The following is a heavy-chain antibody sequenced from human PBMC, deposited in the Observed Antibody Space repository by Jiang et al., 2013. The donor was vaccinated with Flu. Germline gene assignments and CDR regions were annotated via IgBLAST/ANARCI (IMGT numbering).Heavy chain of an antibody. D-gene: IGHD1-1*01. CDR1: GYTFTNYW. J-gene: IGHJ6*02. CDR3: TRMYNTYGYYYFDMDV. Sequence: GAEVKKPGESLKISCKGSGYTFTNYWIGWVRQMPGKGLQWMGIINPGDSNTRYSPSFQGQVAISADKSINTAYLQWSSLKASDTAMYYCTRMYNTYGYYYFDMDVWGQGTTVTVSS. CDR2: INPGDSNT. V-gene: IGHV5-51*03.